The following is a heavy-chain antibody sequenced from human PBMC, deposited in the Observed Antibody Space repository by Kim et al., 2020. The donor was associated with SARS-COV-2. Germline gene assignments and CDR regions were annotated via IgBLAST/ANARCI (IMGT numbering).Heavy chain of an antibody. CDR3: TREAFGEAHLYGLDV. CDR2: IDSSGANI. V-gene: IGHV3-21*01. D-gene: IGHD3-10*01. J-gene: IGHJ6*02. CDR1: GFILSDCS. Sequence: GGSLRLSCVASGFILSDCSMNWVRQIVGKGLEWVASIDSSGANINYEASVRGRFTVSRDNAKNSLHVEMNSLRADDTAVYYCTREAFGEAHLYGLDVWGQGTTVTVSS.